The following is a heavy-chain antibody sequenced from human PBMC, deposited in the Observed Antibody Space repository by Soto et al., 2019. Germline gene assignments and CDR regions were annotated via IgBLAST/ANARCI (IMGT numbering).Heavy chain of an antibody. V-gene: IGHV4-34*01. CDR2: INHSGST. Sequence: ASETLSLTCAVFGGSFSGYYWGWIPQPPGKGLEWIGEINHSGSTNYNPSLKSRVTISVDTSKNQFSLKLSSVTAADTAVYYCARNRIQLWFYYYYGMDVWGQGATVTVSS. D-gene: IGHD5-18*01. CDR1: GGSFSGYY. J-gene: IGHJ6*02. CDR3: ARNRIQLWFYYYYGMDV.